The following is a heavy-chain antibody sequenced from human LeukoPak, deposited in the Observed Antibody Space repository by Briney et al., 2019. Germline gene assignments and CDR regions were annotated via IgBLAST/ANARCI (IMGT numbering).Heavy chain of an antibody. Sequence: GGSLRLSCAASGFTFSSYWMSWVRQAPGKGLMWVSQINSDGSATSCADPVKGRCTISRDNAKNMLYLEMNSLRVEDTAVYFCTRDYGLDVWGQGTTVTVPS. CDR1: GFTFSSYW. V-gene: IGHV3-74*01. J-gene: IGHJ6*02. CDR2: INSDGSAT. CDR3: TRDYGLDV.